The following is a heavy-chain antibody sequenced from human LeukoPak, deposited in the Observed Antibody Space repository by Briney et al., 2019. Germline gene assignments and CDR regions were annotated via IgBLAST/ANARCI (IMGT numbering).Heavy chain of an antibody. CDR1: GFTFSDYW. CDR3: ARDLYGDYSPFDY. D-gene: IGHD4-17*01. V-gene: IGHV3-7*04. CDR2: IKQGGSEK. Sequence: GGSLRLSCAASGFTFSDYWMSWVRQAPGKGLEWVANIKQGGSEKHYVDSVKGRFTISRDNAKNSLYLQMNSLRAEDTAVYYCARDLYGDYSPFDYWGQGTLVTVSS. J-gene: IGHJ4*02.